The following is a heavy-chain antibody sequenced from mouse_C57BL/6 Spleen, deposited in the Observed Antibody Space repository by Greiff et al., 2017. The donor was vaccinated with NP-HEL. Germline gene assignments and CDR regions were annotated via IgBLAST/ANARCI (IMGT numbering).Heavy chain of an antibody. D-gene: IGHD1-1*01. V-gene: IGHV5-4*01. Sequence: EVKVVESGGGLVKPGGSLKLSCAASGFTFSSYAMSWVRQTPEKRLEWVATISDGGSYTYYPDNVKGRFTISRDNVKNNLYLQMSHLKSEDTAMYYCAREGDYYGRSYSWFADWGQGTLVTVSA. CDR1: GFTFSSYA. J-gene: IGHJ3*01. CDR2: ISDGGSYT. CDR3: AREGDYYGRSYSWFAD.